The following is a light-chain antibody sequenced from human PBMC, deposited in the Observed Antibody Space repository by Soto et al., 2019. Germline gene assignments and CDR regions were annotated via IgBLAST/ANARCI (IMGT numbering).Light chain of an antibody. CDR1: QSISRY. CDR2: AAS. J-gene: IGKJ4*01. CDR3: QQSYSTPLT. V-gene: IGKV1-39*01. Sequence: SHMTHSPSSLSASVGDRVIITCRASQSISRYLNWYQQKPGKAPKLLIYAASSLQSGVPSRFSGSGSGTDFTLTISSLQPEDFATYYCQQSYSTPLTFGGGTKVDIK.